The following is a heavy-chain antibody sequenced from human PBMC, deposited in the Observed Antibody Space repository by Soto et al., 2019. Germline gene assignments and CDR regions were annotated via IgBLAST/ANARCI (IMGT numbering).Heavy chain of an antibody. V-gene: IGHV3-30-3*01. Sequence: QVQLVESGGGVVQPGRSPRLSCAASGFTFSSYAMHWVRQAPGKGLEWVAVISYDGSNKYYADSVKGRFTISRDNSKNTLYLQMNSLRAEDTAVYYCARACLLCNDAFDIWGQGTMVTVSS. J-gene: IGHJ3*02. CDR1: GFTFSSYA. D-gene: IGHD2-21*01. CDR2: ISYDGSNK. CDR3: ARACLLCNDAFDI.